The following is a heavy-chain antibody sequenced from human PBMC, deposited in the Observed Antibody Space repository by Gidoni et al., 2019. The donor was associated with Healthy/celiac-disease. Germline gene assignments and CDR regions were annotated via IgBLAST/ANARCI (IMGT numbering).Heavy chain of an antibody. CDR2: ITPNSGGT. D-gene: IGHD2-15*01. J-gene: IGHJ6*02. Sequence: QVQLVQSGAAVKKPGASVQVSCQASGYTFTGSYMHWVRQASGKGLEWMGRITPNSGGTNYAQKCQGRVTMNRDTSISTAYMGLSRLRADDTAVYYCARAGARDSQSPLYYYYGMDVWGQGTTVTVSS. V-gene: IGHV1-2*06. CDR3: ARAGARDSQSPLYYYYGMDV. CDR1: GYTFTGSY.